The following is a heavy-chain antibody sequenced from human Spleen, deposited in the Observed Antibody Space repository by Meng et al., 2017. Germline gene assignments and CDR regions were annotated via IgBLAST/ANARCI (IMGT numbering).Heavy chain of an antibody. Sequence: QITLKESGPTLVKPTQTLTLTCTFSGFSLSTSGVGVGWIRQPPGKAPEWLALIYWDDDKRYSPSLKSRLTITKDTSKNQVLLKMANMDPVDTATYYRARTYGTTDYWGQGALVTVSS. CDR3: ARTYGTTDY. CDR1: GFSLSTSGVG. J-gene: IGHJ4*02. CDR2: IYWDDDK. D-gene: IGHD2-2*01. V-gene: IGHV2-5*02.